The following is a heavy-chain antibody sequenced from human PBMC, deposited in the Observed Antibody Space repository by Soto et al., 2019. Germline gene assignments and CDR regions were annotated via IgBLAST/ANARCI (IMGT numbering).Heavy chain of an antibody. Sequence: QITLKESGPTLVKPTQTLTLTCTFSGFSLSTSGVGVGWIRQPPGKALEWLALIYWNDDKRYSPSLKSRLTIPKDTSKNQVVLTMTNLDPVDTATYYCAHSISYYDFWSGATRYYYYGMAVWGQGTTVTVSS. CDR1: GFSLSTSGVG. CDR2: IYWNDDK. CDR3: AHSISYYDFWSGATRYYYYGMAV. V-gene: IGHV2-5*01. J-gene: IGHJ6*02. D-gene: IGHD3-3*01.